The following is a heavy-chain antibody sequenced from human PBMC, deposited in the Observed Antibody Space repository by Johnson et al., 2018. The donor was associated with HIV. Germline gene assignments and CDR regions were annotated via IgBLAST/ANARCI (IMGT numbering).Heavy chain of an antibody. CDR2: IWYDGSNK. D-gene: IGHD6-6*01. CDR3: AKDLSSSSL. CDR1: GFTFSSYG. J-gene: IGHJ3*01. Sequence: QVQLVESGGGMVQPGRSLRLSCAASGFTFSSYGMHWVRQAPGKGLEWVAVIWYDGSNKYYADSVKGRFTISRDNSKNTLYLQMNSLRAEDTAVYYCAKDLSSSSLWGQGTMVTVSS. V-gene: IGHV3-33*06.